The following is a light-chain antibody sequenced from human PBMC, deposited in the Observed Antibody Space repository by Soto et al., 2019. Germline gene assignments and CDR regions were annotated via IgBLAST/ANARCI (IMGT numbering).Light chain of an antibody. CDR1: QSVSSY. Sequence: EILFTQSPATLSLSPGERATLTCRASQSVSSYLAWYQQKPGQAPRLLIYDASNRATGIPARFSGSGSGTDFTLTISSLEPEDFAFYYCQQRSNWPPLTFGQGTKVDIK. CDR2: DAS. V-gene: IGKV3-11*01. CDR3: QQRSNWPPLT. J-gene: IGKJ1*01.